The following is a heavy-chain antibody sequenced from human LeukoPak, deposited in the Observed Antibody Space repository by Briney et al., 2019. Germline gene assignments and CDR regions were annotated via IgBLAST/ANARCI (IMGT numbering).Heavy chain of an antibody. D-gene: IGHD4-23*01. V-gene: IGHV3-9*01. CDR2: ISWNSGSI. Sequence: GRSLRLSCAASGFTFDDYAMHWVRQAPGKGLEWVSGISWNSGSIGYADSVKGRFTISRDNSRNTLYLQMNSLRPDDTAVYYCAKDLGGGTFSFDYWGRGTLVTVSS. J-gene: IGHJ4*02. CDR1: GFTFDDYA. CDR3: AKDLGGGTFSFDY.